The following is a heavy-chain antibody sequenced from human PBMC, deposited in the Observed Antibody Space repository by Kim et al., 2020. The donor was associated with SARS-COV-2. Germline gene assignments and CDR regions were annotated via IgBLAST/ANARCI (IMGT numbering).Heavy chain of an antibody. CDR2: INAGNGNT. D-gene: IGHD3-22*01. Sequence: ASVKVSCKASGYTFTSYAMHWVRQAPGQRLEWMGWINAGNGNTKYSQKFQGRVTITRDTSASTAYMELSSLRSEDTAVYYCARATWLYYDSSGYVFWGQGTMVTVSS. V-gene: IGHV1-3*01. CDR3: ARATWLYYDSSGYVF. CDR1: GYTFTSYA. J-gene: IGHJ3*01.